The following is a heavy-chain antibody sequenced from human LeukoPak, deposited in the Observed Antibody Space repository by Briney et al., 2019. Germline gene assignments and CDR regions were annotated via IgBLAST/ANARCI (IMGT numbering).Heavy chain of an antibody. CDR2: IRSKTYGGTT. J-gene: IGHJ4*02. V-gene: IGHV3-49*04. CDR3: TRGRAYFDY. Sequence: GGSLRLSCAASGFTFSSYAMDWVRQAPGKGLEWVGFIRSKTYGGTTEYAASVKGRFTISRDDSKSIAYLQMNSLKTEDTAVYYCTRGRAYFDYWGQGTLVTVSS. CDR1: GFTFSSYA.